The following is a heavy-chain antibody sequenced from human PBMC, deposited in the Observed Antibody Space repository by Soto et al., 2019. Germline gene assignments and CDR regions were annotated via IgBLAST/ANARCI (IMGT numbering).Heavy chain of an antibody. CDR3: ARDPLVFHRYLYDYYGMDV. Sequence: QVQLVQSGAEVKKPGASVKVYCKASGYTFTSYGISWVRQAPGQELEWMGWISAYNGNTHYAQKLQGRVTMTTDTATSTAYMELRSLRSDDTAVYYCARDPLVFHRYLYDYYGMDVWGQGTTVTVSS. J-gene: IGHJ6*02. D-gene: IGHD3-9*01. V-gene: IGHV1-18*04. CDR1: GYTFTSYG. CDR2: ISAYNGNT.